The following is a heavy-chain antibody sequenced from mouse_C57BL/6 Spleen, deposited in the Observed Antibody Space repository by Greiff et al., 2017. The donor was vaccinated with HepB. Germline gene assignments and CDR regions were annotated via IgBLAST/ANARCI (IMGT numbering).Heavy chain of an antibody. CDR3: ARQGLGAMDY. J-gene: IGHJ4*01. Sequence: DVQLQESGGDLVKPGGSLKLSCAASGFTFSSYGMSWVRQTPDKRLEWVATISSGGSYTYYPDSVKGRFTISRDNAKNTLYLQMSSLKSEDTAMYYCARQGLGAMDYWGQGTSVTVSS. D-gene: IGHD3-3*01. CDR2: ISSGGSYT. V-gene: IGHV5-6*01. CDR1: GFTFSSYG.